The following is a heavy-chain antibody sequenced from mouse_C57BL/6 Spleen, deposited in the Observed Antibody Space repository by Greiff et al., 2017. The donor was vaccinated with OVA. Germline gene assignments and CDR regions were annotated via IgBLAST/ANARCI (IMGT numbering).Heavy chain of an antibody. V-gene: IGHV5-17*01. CDR3: ARDGNYHLDY. J-gene: IGHJ2*01. CDR1: GFTFSDYG. D-gene: IGHD2-1*01. CDR2: ISSGSSTI. Sequence: EVKLQESGGGLVKPGGSLKLSCAASGFTFSDYGMHWVRQAPEKGLEWVAYISSGSSTIYYADTVKGRFTISRDNAKNTLFLQMTSLRSEDTAMYYCARDGNYHLDYWGQGTTLTVSS.